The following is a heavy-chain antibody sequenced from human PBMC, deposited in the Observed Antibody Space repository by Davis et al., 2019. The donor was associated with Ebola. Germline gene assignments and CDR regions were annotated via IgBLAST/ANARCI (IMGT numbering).Heavy chain of an antibody. CDR3: ARIDQWELPLFDY. Sequence: SETLSLTCTVSGGSISSSGFYWTWIRQPPGKGLEWIGSIYYSWSTHYNPSLKSPVTISVDTSKNQFSLKLTSVAAADTTMYYCARIDQWELPLFDYWGQGTLVTVSS. CDR2: IYYSWST. D-gene: IGHD1-26*01. J-gene: IGHJ4*02. CDR1: GGSISSSGFY. V-gene: IGHV4-39*01.